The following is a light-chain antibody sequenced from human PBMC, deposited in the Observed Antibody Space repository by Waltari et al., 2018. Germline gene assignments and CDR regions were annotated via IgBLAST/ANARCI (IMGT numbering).Light chain of an antibody. V-gene: IGLV2-14*01. Sequence: QSALTQPASVSGSPGQSITISCTGTSSDVGGFNYVSWYQQHPGKAPKLMIYEVSNRPSGVSNRFSGSKSGNTASLTISGLQAEDEADYYCSSYTSNNINYVFGTGTKVTVL. J-gene: IGLJ1*01. CDR2: EVS. CDR1: SSDVGGFNY. CDR3: SSYTSNNINYV.